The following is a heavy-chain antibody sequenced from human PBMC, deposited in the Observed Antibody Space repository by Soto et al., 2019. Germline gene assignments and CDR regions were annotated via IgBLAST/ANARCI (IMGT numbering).Heavy chain of an antibody. J-gene: IGHJ2*01. CDR3: ARVQVVAANSVWYFDL. CDR2: IGTAGDT. CDR1: GFTFSSYD. Sequence: EVQLVESGGGLVQPGGSLRLSCAASGFTFSSYDMHWVRQATGNGLEWVSAIGTAGDTYYPGSVKGRFTISRENAKNSLYLQMNSLRAGDTAVYYCARVQVVAANSVWYFDLWGRGTLVTVSS. D-gene: IGHD2-15*01. V-gene: IGHV3-13*01.